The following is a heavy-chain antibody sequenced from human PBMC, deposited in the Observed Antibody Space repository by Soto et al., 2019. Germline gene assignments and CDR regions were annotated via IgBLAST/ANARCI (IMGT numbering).Heavy chain of an antibody. J-gene: IGHJ4*02. CDR3: ARDGDIVVVVAATWYFDY. Sequence: GGSLRLSCAASGFTFSSYAMHWVRQAPGKGLEWVAVISYDGSNKYYADSVKGRFTISRDNSKNTLYLQMNSLRAEDTAVYYCARDGDIVVVVAATWYFDYWGQGTLVTVSS. CDR1: GFTFSSYA. CDR2: ISYDGSNK. D-gene: IGHD2-15*01. V-gene: IGHV3-30-3*01.